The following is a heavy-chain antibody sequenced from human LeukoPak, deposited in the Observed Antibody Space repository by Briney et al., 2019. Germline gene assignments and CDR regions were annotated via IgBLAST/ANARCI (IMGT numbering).Heavy chain of an antibody. V-gene: IGHV4-59*12. D-gene: IGHD5-12*01. CDR1: GGSISSYY. CDR2: IYYSGST. Sequence: SETLSLTCTVSGGSISSYYWSWIRQPPGKGLEWIGYIYYSGSTNYNPSLKSRVTISVDTSKNQFSLKLSSVTAADTAVYYCARAPWLRYTFDYWGQGTLVTVSS. CDR3: ARAPWLRYTFDY. J-gene: IGHJ4*02.